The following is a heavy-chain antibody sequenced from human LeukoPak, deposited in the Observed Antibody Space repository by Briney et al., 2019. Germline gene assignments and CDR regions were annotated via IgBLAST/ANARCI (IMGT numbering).Heavy chain of an antibody. CDR2: VHLDGRT. CDR1: GGSVTSTNW. V-gene: IGHV4-4*02. Sequence: YPSETLSLTCDVSGGSVTSTNWWTWVRQPPGKGLEWIGEVHLDGRTNYNPSLKSRLIMPVDLPENHISLKLTSVTAADTAVYYCAREGGFYRPLDYSGQGTLVTVSS. D-gene: IGHD3-3*01. CDR3: AREGGFYRPLDY. J-gene: IGHJ4*02.